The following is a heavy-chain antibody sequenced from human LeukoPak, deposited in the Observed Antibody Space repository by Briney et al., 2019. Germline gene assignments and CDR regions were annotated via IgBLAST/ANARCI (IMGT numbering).Heavy chain of an antibody. Sequence: PGRSLRLSCAASGFTFSSYGMHWVRQAPGKGLEWVAVIWYDGSNKYYADSVKGRFTISRDNSKNTLYLQMNSLRAEDTAVYYCAREAPRRYSGSHHFDYWGQGTLVTVSS. CDR1: GFTFSSYG. D-gene: IGHD1-26*01. CDR3: AREAPRRYSGSHHFDY. J-gene: IGHJ4*02. CDR2: IWYDGSNK. V-gene: IGHV3-33*01.